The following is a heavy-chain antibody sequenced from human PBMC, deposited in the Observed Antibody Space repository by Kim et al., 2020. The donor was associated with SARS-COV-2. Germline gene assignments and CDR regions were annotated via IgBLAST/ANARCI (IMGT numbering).Heavy chain of an antibody. J-gene: IGHJ4*02. CDR3: ARDTLGSGYFDY. CDR2: INAGNGNT. V-gene: IGHV1-3*01. Sequence: ASVKVACKASGYTFTSYAMHWVRQAPGQRLEWMGWINAGNGNTKYSQKFQGRVTITRDTSASTAYMELSSLRSEDTAVYYCARDTLGSGYFDYWGQGTLVTVSS. CDR1: GYTFTSYA. D-gene: IGHD3-10*01.